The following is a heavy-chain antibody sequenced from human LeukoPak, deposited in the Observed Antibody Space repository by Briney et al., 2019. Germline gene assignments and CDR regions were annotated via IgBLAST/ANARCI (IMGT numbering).Heavy chain of an antibody. V-gene: IGHV3-53*01. CDR1: GFTVSSSF. Sequence: PGGSLKLSCAASGFTVSSSFVNWVRQAPGKGLEWVSVIYSGGSTYYADSLKGRFTISRDNSKNTLYLQINSLRAEDTAVYYCARGLVATMLDAFDIWGQGTMVTVSS. CDR2: IYSGGST. D-gene: IGHD5-12*01. J-gene: IGHJ3*02. CDR3: ARGLVATMLDAFDI.